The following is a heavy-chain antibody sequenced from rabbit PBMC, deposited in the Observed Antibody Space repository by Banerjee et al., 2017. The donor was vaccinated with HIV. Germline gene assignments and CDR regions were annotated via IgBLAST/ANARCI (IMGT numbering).Heavy chain of an antibody. CDR1: GVSFSSGYY. Sequence: QSLEESGGDLVKPGASLTLTCTASGVSFSSGYYKCWVRQAPGKGLEWIACIGAGSGYTAYASWAKGRFTISKTSSTTVDLKMTSLTAADTATYFCARDVSGDGYNLWGQGTLVTVS. CDR2: IGAGSGYT. V-gene: IGHV1S40*01. D-gene: IGHD1-1*01. CDR3: ARDVSGDGYNL. J-gene: IGHJ4*01.